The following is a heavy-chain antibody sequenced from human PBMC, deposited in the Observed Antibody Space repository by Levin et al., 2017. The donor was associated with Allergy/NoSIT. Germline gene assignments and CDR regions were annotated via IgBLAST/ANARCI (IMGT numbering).Heavy chain of an antibody. CDR1: GFTFSSYA. D-gene: IGHD2-2*01. CDR2: ISYDGSNK. CDR3: AREAPDIVVVPAAAYFDY. Sequence: GGSLRLSCAASGFTFSSYAMHWVRQAPGKGLEWVAVISYDGSNKYYADSVKGRFTISRDNSKNTLYLQMNSLRAEDTAVYYCAREAPDIVVVPAAAYFDYWGQGTLVTVSS. V-gene: IGHV3-30*04. J-gene: IGHJ4*02.